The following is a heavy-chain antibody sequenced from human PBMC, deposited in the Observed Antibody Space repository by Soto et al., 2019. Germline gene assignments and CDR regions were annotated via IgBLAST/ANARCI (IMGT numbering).Heavy chain of an antibody. CDR2: ISSDGRNT. CDR1: GFAFSSYW. CDR3: IKASTVTGVGGYR. D-gene: IGHD6-19*01. Sequence: EVQLVESGGGLVQPGGSLRLSCAASGFAFSSYWMQWVRQAPGKGPVWVSRISSDGRNTTYADFVKGRFTISRDTAEKTLHLQMTSLTDADTAVYYCIKASTVTGVGGYRWGQGTLVTVSS. J-gene: IGHJ5*02. V-gene: IGHV3-74*01.